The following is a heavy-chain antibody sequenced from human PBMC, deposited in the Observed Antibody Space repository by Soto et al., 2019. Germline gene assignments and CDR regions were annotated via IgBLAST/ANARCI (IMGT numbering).Heavy chain of an antibody. CDR2: IKSKTDCGTT. CDR3: TANAGYVRGWVENNYYTSS. Sequence: PGGSLRLSCAASGFTFSDAWMHWVRQAPGKGLDWVGLIKSKTDCGTTDYAAPVKGRFSISRDDSRNTLYLQMNSLKAEDTAVYYCTANAGYVRGWVENNYYTSSWGQGTLVTVSS. D-gene: IGHD3-3*01. J-gene: IGHJ5*02. CDR1: GFTFSDAW. V-gene: IGHV3-15*01.